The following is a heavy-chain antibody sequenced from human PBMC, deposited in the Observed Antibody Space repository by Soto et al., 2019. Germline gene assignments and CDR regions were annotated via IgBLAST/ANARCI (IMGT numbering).Heavy chain of an antibody. V-gene: IGHV4-39*01. CDR3: ARRAVATIHYYYGMDV. CDR2: IHYSGST. J-gene: IGHJ6*02. Sequence: QLQLQESGPGLVKPSETLSLTCTVSGGSISSSSYYWGWIRQPPGKGLEWIGSIHYSGSTYYNPSLKSRVTISVDTSKNQFSLKLSSVTAADTAVYYCARRAVATIHYYYGMDVWGQGTTVTVSS. CDR1: GGSISSSSYY. D-gene: IGHD5-12*01.